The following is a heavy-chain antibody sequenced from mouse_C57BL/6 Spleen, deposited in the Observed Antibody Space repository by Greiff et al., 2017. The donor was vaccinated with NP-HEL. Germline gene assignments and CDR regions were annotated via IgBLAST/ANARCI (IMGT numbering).Heavy chain of an antibody. CDR3: ARRDSYWYFDV. D-gene: IGHD3-3*01. CDR1: GYSITSGYY. Sequence: VQLVESGPGLVKPSQSLSLTCSVTGYSITSGYYWNWIRQFPGNKLEWMGYISYDGSNNYNPSLKNRISITRDTSKNQFFLKLNSVTTEDTATYYCARRDSYWYFDVWGTGTTVTVSS. CDR2: ISYDGSN. V-gene: IGHV3-6*01. J-gene: IGHJ1*03.